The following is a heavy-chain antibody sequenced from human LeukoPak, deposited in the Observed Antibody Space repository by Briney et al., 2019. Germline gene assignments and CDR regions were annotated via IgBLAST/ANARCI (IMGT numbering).Heavy chain of an antibody. CDR3: ARVIRKGTYYYYGMDV. CDR1: GYTFTSYG. J-gene: IGHJ6*02. D-gene: IGHD1-14*01. CDR2: ISAYNGNT. Sequence: ASVKVSCKASGYTFTSYGISWVRQAPGQGLEWMGWISAYNGNTNYAQKLQGRVTMTTDTSTSTAYMELRSLRSDDTAVYYCARVIRKGTYYYYGMDVWGQGTRSPSP. V-gene: IGHV1-18*01.